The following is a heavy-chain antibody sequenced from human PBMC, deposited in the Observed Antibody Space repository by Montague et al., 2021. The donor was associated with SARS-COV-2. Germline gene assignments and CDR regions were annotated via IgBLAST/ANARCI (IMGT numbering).Heavy chain of an antibody. CDR2: MYNSENT. CDR3: ARGVNSAGSYYYHLDV. CDR1: GGSMSGYN. J-gene: IGHJ6*02. V-gene: IGHV4-59*01. Sequence: SETLSLTCNVAGGSMSGYNWGWIRQPPGKGLQWIGSMYNSENTSYNPSLKSRVTISVDTSKKQFSLRLSSVTAADTAVYFCARGVNSAGSYYYHLDVWGQGTTVTVSS. D-gene: IGHD3-10*01.